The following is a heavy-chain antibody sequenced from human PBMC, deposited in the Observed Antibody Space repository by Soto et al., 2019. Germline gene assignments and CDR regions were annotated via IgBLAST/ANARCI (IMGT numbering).Heavy chain of an antibody. Sequence: SETLSLTCAVSGGSIRSSNWWSWVRQPPGKGLEWIGEIYHSGSTNYNPSLKSRVTISVDKSKNQFSLKLSSVTAADTAVYYCARGVVTMVRGLYYYYGMDVWGQGTTVTVSS. CDR3: ARGVVTMVRGLYYYYGMDV. J-gene: IGHJ6*02. CDR1: GGSIRSSNW. V-gene: IGHV4-4*02. D-gene: IGHD3-10*01. CDR2: IYHSGST.